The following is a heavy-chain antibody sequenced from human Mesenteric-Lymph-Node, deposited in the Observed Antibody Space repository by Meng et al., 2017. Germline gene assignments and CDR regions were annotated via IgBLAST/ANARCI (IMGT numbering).Heavy chain of an antibody. CDR1: GFTFRTYG. CDR2: ISGSGGGT. V-gene: IGHV3-23*01. Sequence: EVQLLESGGGLVQPGGSLRLSWSASGFTFRTYGMSWVRQAPGKGLEWVSGISGSGGGTYYGDSVKGRFTISRDNSKNTLYLQMSSLRAEDTAIYYCAKGDSGWYQEYNWFDPWGQGTLVTVSS. D-gene: IGHD6-19*01. CDR3: AKGDSGWYQEYNWFDP. J-gene: IGHJ5*02.